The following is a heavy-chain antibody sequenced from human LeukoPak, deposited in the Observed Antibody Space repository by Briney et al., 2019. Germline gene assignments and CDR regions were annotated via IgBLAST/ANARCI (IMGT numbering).Heavy chain of an antibody. V-gene: IGHV3-23*01. D-gene: IGHD3-10*01. CDR1: GFTFSGYA. CDR3: AKGHSFMVRGVIVDY. Sequence: PGGSLRLSCAASGFTFSGYAMSWVRQAPGKGLEWVSAISGSGGSTYYADSVKGRFTISRDNSKNTLYLQMNSLRAEDTAVYYCAKGHSFMVRGVIVDYWGQGTLVTVSS. CDR2: ISGSGGST. J-gene: IGHJ4*02.